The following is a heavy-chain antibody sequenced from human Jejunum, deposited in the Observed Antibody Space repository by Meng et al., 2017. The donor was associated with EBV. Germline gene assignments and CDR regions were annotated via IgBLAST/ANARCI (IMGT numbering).Heavy chain of an antibody. Sequence: QVQLHHPGPGLVKPSQTPSPPCAISGASVFSNSAAWTWIRQSPSRGLEWLGRTFYRSMWYNHYAPSVESRITINADTSKNQFSLQLNSVTPEDTAVYYCTRESTTGCVDYWGQGTLVTVSS. CDR3: TRESTTGCVDY. CDR1: GASVFSNSAA. J-gene: IGHJ4*02. V-gene: IGHV6-1*01. D-gene: IGHD1-1*01. CDR2: TFYRSMWYN.